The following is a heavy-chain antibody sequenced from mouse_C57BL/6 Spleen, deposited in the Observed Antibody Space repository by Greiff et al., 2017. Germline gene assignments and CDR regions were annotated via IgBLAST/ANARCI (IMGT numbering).Heavy chain of an antibody. J-gene: IGHJ4*01. CDR3: ARCGYGNLFSYYAMDY. CDR2: IYPGSGST. CDR1: GYTFTSYW. D-gene: IGHD2-1*01. Sequence: QVQLQQPGAELVKPGASVKMSCKASGYTFTSYWITWVKQRPGQGLEWIGDIYPGSGSTNYNEKFKSKATLTVDTSSSTAYMQLSSLTSDDSAVYSCARCGYGNLFSYYAMDYWGQGTSVTVSS. V-gene: IGHV1-55*01.